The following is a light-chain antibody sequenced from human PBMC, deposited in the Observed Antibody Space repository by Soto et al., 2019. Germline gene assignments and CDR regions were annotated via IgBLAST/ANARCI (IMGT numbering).Light chain of an antibody. V-gene: IGKV1-27*01. CDR3: QKYNSAPRT. CDR1: QGISNY. J-gene: IGKJ1*01. Sequence: DMQMTQSACSLSDSVGDRVTITCRASQGISNYLAWYQRKPGKVPTLLIYPASTLHSGVPSRFSGRGSGTHFTLTINSPQPEDVATYYCQKYNSAPRTFGQGTKVEI. CDR2: PAS.